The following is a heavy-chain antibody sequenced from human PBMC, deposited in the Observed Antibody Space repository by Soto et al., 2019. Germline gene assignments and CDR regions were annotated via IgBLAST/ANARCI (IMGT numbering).Heavy chain of an antibody. CDR3: ASTIFGVVYDGMDV. V-gene: IGHV3-23*01. Sequence: EVLLLESGGGLVQPGGSLRLSCAASGFTFSSYAMSWVRQAPGKGLEWVSGISDSGGSTYYADSVKGRFTISRDNSKNTLYLQMNSLRAEDTAVYYCASTIFGVVYDGMDVWGQGTTVTVPS. J-gene: IGHJ6*02. D-gene: IGHD3-3*01. CDR2: ISDSGGST. CDR1: GFTFSSYA.